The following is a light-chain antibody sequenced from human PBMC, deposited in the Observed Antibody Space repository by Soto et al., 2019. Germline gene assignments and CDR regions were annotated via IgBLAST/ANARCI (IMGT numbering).Light chain of an antibody. CDR1: SANIGRNI. CDR3: ASYTSSSTSVI. J-gene: IGLJ2*01. CDR2: SDN. Sequence: VLTQPPSASGTPGQRVTISCSGSSANIGRNIVNWYQQLPGTAPKLLIYSDNQRSSGVPDRFSGSKSGTSASLAISGLRSEDEADYYCASYTSSSTSVIFGRGTKVTVL. V-gene: IGLV1-44*01.